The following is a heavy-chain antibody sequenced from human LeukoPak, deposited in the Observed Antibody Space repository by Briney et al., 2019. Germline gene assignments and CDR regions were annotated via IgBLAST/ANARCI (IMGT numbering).Heavy chain of an antibody. CDR2: IRSKAYGGTT. J-gene: IGHJ5*02. V-gene: IGHV3-49*04. CDR1: EFTFGHYS. Sequence: GGSLRLSRTASEFTFGHYSLSWVRQAPGKGLEWVGFIRSKAYGGTTEYAASVKGRFTIARDDSKSIAYLQMNSLKTEDTAVYYCTRAFYETYGYWFDPWGQGTLVTVSS. D-gene: IGHD5/OR15-5a*01. CDR3: TRAFYETYGYWFDP.